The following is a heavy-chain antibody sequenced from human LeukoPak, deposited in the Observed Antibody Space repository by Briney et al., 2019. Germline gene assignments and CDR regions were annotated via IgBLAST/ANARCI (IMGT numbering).Heavy chain of an antibody. CDR3: ARTAARRFDY. D-gene: IGHD6-6*01. Sequence: ASVKVSCKASGYTFTRYGITWVRQAPGQGLEWMGWISVYNSNTNYAQKLQGRVTMTTDTSTSTAYMELSSLRSDDTAVYYCARTAARRFDYWGQGTLVTVSS. V-gene: IGHV1-18*01. CDR1: GYTFTRYG. CDR2: ISVYNSNT. J-gene: IGHJ4*02.